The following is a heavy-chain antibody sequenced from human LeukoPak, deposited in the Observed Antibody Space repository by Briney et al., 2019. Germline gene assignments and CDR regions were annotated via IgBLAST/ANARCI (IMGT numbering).Heavy chain of an antibody. D-gene: IGHD5-18*01. J-gene: IGHJ4*02. CDR3: ARDRGGYSYGFAVYYFDY. V-gene: IGHV3-21*01. CDR2: ISSGSSYI. Sequence: GGSLRLSCAASGFTFSSYSMNWVRQAPGKGLEWVSSISSGSSYIYYADSVKGRFTISRDNAKNSLYLQMNSLRAEDTAVYYCARDRGGYSYGFAVYYFDYWGQGTLVTVSS. CDR1: GFTFSSYS.